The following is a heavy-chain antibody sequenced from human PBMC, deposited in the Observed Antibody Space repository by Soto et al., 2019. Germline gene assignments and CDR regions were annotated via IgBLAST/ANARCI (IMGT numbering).Heavy chain of an antibody. CDR1: AFTFRSFW. D-gene: IGHD3-22*01. V-gene: IGHV3-74*01. CDR3: ARDRGYYDSSGYGAFDI. CDR2: INSAGSSI. Sequence: GGSLRLSCAASAFTFRSFWMHWVRQAPGKGLVWVSRINSAGSSITYADSVKGRFTISRDNAKNTLYLQMNSLRAEDTAVYYCARDRGYYDSSGYGAFDIWGQGTMVTVSS. J-gene: IGHJ3*02.